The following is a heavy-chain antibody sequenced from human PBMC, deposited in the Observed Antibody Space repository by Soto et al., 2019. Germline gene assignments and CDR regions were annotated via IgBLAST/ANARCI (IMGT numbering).Heavy chain of an antibody. D-gene: IGHD3-22*01. CDR2: INHSGST. V-gene: IGHV4-34*01. J-gene: IGHJ4*02. CDR3: ARGGYYDSSGYPFDY. CDR1: GGSFIGYY. Sequence: PSETLSLTCADYGGSFIGYYCILIRHPPWKGLEWIGEINHSGSTNYNPSLKSRVTISVDTSKNQFSLKLSSVTAADTAVYYCARGGYYDSSGYPFDYWGQGTLVTVSS.